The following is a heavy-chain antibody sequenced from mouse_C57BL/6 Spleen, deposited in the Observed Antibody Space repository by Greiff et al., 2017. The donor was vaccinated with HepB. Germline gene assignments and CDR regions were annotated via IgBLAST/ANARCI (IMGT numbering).Heavy chain of an antibody. CDR3: AKTFYDYDRSYWYFDV. CDR1: GFSLTSYG. CDR2: IWRGGST. J-gene: IGHJ1*03. Sequence: VKLVESGPGLVQPSQSLSITCTVSGFSLTSYGVHWVRQSPGKGLEWLGVIWRGGSTDYNAAFMSRLSITKDNSKSQVFFKMNSLQADDTAIYYCAKTFYDYDRSYWYFDVWGTGTTVTVSS. D-gene: IGHD2-4*01. V-gene: IGHV2-5*01.